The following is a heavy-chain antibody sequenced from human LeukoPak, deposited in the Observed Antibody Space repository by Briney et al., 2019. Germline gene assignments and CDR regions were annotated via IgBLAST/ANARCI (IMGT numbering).Heavy chain of an antibody. Sequence: GGSLRLSCAASGFTFSNYAMRRVRQAPGKGLEWVSGISGSGDSTYYADSVKGRFTISRDNSKNTLYLQMNGLRAEDTAVYYCARRSGIAVAGAFDYWGQGTLVTVSS. D-gene: IGHD6-19*01. J-gene: IGHJ4*02. CDR3: ARRSGIAVAGAFDY. CDR2: ISGSGDST. V-gene: IGHV3-23*01. CDR1: GFTFSNYA.